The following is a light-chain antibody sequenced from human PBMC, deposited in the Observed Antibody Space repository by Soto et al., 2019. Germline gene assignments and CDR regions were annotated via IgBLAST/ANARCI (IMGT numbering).Light chain of an antibody. CDR2: GAS. CDR1: QSVRSN. V-gene: IGKV3-15*01. CDR3: QQYNNWPPIT. Sequence: ERVIAQSPGTLSVSPGERATLSCRASQSVRSNLAWYQQKPGQAPRLLIYGASTRATGIPARFSGSGSGTEFTLTISSLQSEDFAVYYCQQYNNWPPITFGQGTRLEIK. J-gene: IGKJ5*01.